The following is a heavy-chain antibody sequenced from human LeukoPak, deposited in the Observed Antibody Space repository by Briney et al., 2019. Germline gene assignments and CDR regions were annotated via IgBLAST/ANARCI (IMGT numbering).Heavy chain of an antibody. Sequence: SETLSLTCTVYGGSFSGYYWSWIRQPPGKGLEWIGEINHSGSTNYNPSLKSRVTISVDTSKNQFSLKLSSVTAADTAVYHCARLDTDSTIDYWGQGTLVTVSS. CDR3: ARLDTDSTIDY. J-gene: IGHJ4*02. CDR1: GGSFSGYY. CDR2: INHSGST. D-gene: IGHD3-22*01. V-gene: IGHV4-34*01.